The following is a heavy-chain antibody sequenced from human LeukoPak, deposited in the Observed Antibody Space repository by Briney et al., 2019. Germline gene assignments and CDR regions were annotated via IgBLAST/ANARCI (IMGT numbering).Heavy chain of an antibody. CDR3: ARYTGGLRRSPLDV. CDR2: IIPIFGTA. D-gene: IGHD4-17*01. V-gene: IGHV1-69*06. J-gene: IGHJ6*04. Sequence: WASVKVSCKASGGTFSSYAISWVRQAPGQGLEWMGGIIPIFGTANYAQKFQGRVTITADKSTSTAYMELSSLRSEDTAVYYCARYTGGLRRSPLDVWGKGTTVTVSS. CDR1: GGTFSSYA.